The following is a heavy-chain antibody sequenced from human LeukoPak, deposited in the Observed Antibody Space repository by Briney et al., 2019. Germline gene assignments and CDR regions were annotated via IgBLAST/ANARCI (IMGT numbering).Heavy chain of an antibody. J-gene: IGHJ3*02. CDR3: ARSSRGAFDI. CDR1: GFTFSSYW. D-gene: IGHD6-25*01. CDR2: IKQDGSEK. Sequence: GGSLRLSCAASGFTFSSYWMSWVRQAPGKGLEWVANIKQDGSEKYYVDSVKGRFAISRENAKNSLYLQMNSPRGEDTALYYGARSSRGAFDIWDQGTMVTVSS. V-gene: IGHV3-7*01.